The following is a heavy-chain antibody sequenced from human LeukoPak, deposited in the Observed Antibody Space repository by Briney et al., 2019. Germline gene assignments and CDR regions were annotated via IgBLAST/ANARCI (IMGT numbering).Heavy chain of an antibody. CDR1: GFIVSNYY. CDR3: AKEPGRRVRSFDY. V-gene: IGHV3-53*01. J-gene: IGHJ4*02. Sequence: GGSLRLSCAASGFIVSNYYMSWVRQAPGKGLEWVSLLYPGGSTKYADSVKGRFTISRDNSKNTLYLQMNSLRAEDTAVYYCAKEPGRRVRSFDYWGQGTLVAVSS. CDR2: LYPGGST. D-gene: IGHD2-15*01.